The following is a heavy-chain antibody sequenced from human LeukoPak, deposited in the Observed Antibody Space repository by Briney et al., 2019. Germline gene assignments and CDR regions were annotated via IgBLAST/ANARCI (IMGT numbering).Heavy chain of an antibody. CDR2: ISSSSSYI. CDR1: GFTFSSYS. CDR3: ARDIFIVATITSSGD. D-gene: IGHD5-12*01. J-gene: IGHJ4*02. V-gene: IGHV3-21*01. Sequence: PGGSLRLSCAASGFTFSSYSMNWVRQAPGKGLEWVSSISSSSSYIYYADSVKGRFTTSRDNAKNSLYLQMNSLRAEDTAVYYCARDIFIVATITSSGDWGQGTLVTVSS.